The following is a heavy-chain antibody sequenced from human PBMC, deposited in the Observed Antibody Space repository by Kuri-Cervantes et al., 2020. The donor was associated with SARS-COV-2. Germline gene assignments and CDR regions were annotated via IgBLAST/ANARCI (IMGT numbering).Heavy chain of an antibody. Sequence: GESLKISCAASGFTFSSYGMHWVRQAPGKGREWVAVISYDGSNKYYADSVKGRFTISRDNSKNTLYLQMNILRAEDTAVYYCARGLRGSGSYSPAHYGMDVWGQGTMVTVSS. D-gene: IGHD3-10*01. CDR2: ISYDGSNK. CDR3: ARGLRGSGSYSPAHYGMDV. J-gene: IGHJ6*02. CDR1: GFTFSSYG. V-gene: IGHV3-30*03.